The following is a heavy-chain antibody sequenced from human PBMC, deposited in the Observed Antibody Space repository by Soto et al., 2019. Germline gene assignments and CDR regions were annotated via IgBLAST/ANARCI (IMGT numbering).Heavy chain of an antibody. D-gene: IGHD5-12*01. V-gene: IGHV1-3*01. CDR3: ASYVRGYSGPGSFDY. Sequence: GASGKVSCKASGYTFTSYAMHWVRQAPGQRLEWMGWINAGNGNTKYSQKFQGRVTITRDTSASTAYMELSSLRSEDTAVYYCASYVRGYSGPGSFDYWGQGTLVTAPQ. CDR2: INAGNGNT. J-gene: IGHJ4*02. CDR1: GYTFTSYA.